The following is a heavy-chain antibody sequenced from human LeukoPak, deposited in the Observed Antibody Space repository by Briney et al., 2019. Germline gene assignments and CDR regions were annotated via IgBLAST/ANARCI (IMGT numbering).Heavy chain of an antibody. Sequence: GGSLRLSCAASGFTFSDYEMNWVRQAPGKGLEWVSAISDSGGRTFYADSVKGRFTISRDNSKNTLYLQIHSLRAEDTAVYYCAKDSYDNSIWGQGTLVTVSS. CDR2: ISDSGGRT. D-gene: IGHD3-22*01. CDR1: GFTFSDYE. CDR3: AKDSYDNSI. V-gene: IGHV3-23*01. J-gene: IGHJ4*02.